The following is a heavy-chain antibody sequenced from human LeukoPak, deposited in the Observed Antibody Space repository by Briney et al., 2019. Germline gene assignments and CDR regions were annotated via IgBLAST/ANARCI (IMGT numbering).Heavy chain of an antibody. CDR3: ATDLIHYYASGAKT. J-gene: IGHJ5*02. V-gene: IGHV3-21*01. Sequence: PGGSLRLSCAASGFTFSSYAMHWVRQAPGKGLEWVSSITTSSSYIYYADSVKGRFTISRDNAKNSLFLQMNSLRAEDTAVYYCATDLIHYYASGAKTWGQGTLVTVSS. CDR1: GFTFSSYA. D-gene: IGHD3-10*01. CDR2: ITTSSSYI.